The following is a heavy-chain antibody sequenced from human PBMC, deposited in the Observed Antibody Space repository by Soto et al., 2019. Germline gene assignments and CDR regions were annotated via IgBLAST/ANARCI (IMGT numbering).Heavy chain of an antibody. Sequence: HPGGSLRLSCAASGFTFSSYGMHWVRQAPGKGLEWVAVIWYDGSNKYYADSVKGRFTISRDNSKNTLYLQMNSLRAEDTAVYYCARDDGEGSSTSCHKDSFDYWGKGTLVTVAS. CDR1: GFTFSSYG. CDR3: ARDDGEGSSTSCHKDSFDY. V-gene: IGHV3-33*01. J-gene: IGHJ4*02. CDR2: IWYDGSNK. D-gene: IGHD2-2*02.